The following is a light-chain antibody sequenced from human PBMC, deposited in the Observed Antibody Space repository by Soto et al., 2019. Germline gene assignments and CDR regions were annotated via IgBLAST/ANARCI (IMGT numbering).Light chain of an antibody. CDR2: DAS. CDR3: QQRSNWPPVFT. J-gene: IGKJ3*01. Sequence: EIVLTQSPATLSLSPGERATLSCRASQSVSSYLAWYQQKPGQAPRLLIYDASSRATDIPARFSGSGSGTDVTLTSSSLEPDDFAVYYCQQRSNWPPVFTFGPGTKVDIK. V-gene: IGKV3-11*01. CDR1: QSVSSY.